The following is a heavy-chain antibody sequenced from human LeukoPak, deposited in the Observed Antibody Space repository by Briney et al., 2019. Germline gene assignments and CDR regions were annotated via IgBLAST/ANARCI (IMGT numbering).Heavy chain of an antibody. CDR2: IYYSGST. Sequence: SETLSLTCTVSGGSLSRSRYSWGWIRQPPGKGLEWIGSIYYSGSTYYNPSLKSRVTISVDTSKTQFSLKLTSVTAADTAVYYCARGRAAAGQYYFDYWGQGTLVTVSS. J-gene: IGHJ4*02. D-gene: IGHD6-13*01. CDR1: GGSLSRSRYS. CDR3: ARGRAAAGQYYFDY. V-gene: IGHV4-39*01.